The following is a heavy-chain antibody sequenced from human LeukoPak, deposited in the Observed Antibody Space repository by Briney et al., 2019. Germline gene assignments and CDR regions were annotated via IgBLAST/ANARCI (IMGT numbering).Heavy chain of an antibody. Sequence: GGSLRLSCAASGFTFSSYGMHWVRQAPGKGLEWVALISYDGGDKYYAESMKGRITISRDNAENTLYLQMNNLRPADTAFYFCVKEGVEYSYSYGDYWGQGTLVTVSS. CDR2: ISYDGGDK. CDR3: VKEGVEYSYSYGDY. V-gene: IGHV3-30*18. J-gene: IGHJ4*02. CDR1: GFTFSSYG. D-gene: IGHD3-16*01.